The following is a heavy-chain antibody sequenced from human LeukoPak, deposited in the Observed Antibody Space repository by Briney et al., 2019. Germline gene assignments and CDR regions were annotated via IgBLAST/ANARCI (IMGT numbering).Heavy chain of an antibody. V-gene: IGHV3-30*18. CDR2: ISYDGPNK. CDR3: AKGSTGSNWFDS. CDR1: GFTFSNYG. J-gene: IGHJ5*01. D-gene: IGHD3-10*01. Sequence: GGSLRLSCAASGFTFSNYGMHWVRQAPGKGLEWVAVISYDGPNKYYADSVKGRFTISRDNSKNTLYLQMNSLRAEDTALYYCAKGSTGSNWFDSWGQGTLVTVSS.